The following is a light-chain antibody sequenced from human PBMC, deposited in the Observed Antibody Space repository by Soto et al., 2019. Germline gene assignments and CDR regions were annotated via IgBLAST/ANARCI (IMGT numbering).Light chain of an antibody. CDR3: SAYTSRSTLMV. J-gene: IGLJ2*01. V-gene: IGLV2-14*01. Sequence: QSALTQPASVSGSPGQSITISCTGTSSDVGGYNYVSWYQQHPCKAPQLMIYEVNNRPSGVSNRFSGSKSGNTATLTISGLQAEDEADYYCSAYTSRSTLMVFGGGTQLTVL. CDR2: EVN. CDR1: SSDVGGYNY.